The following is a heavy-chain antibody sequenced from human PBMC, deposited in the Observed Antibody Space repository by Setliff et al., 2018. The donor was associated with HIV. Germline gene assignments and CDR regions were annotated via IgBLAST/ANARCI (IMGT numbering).Heavy chain of an antibody. CDR2: ISGSGGST. CDR3: ARRGQFFDD. J-gene: IGHJ4*02. V-gene: IGHV3-23*01. Sequence: PGGSLRLSCAASGFTFSNYAMNWVRQAPGKGLEWVSTISGSGGSTYYADSVKGRFTISRDNSKNSLYLQMNSLRAEDTAVYYCARRGQFFDDWGPGTLVTVSS. CDR1: GFTFSNYA.